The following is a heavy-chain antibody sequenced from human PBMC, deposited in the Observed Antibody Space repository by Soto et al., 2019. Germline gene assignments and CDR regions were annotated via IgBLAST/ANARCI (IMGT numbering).Heavy chain of an antibody. J-gene: IGHJ2*01. Sequence: QVQLVQSGAEVKKPGSSVKVSCKASGGTFSRYAISWVRQAPGQGLEWMGGITPMFGTANYAQKFQGRVTITADASTNTVHMELRRLRSEDTAVYYCAQTLGSAVAGPGRFDLWCRGTLVIVSS. CDR1: GGTFSRYA. V-gene: IGHV1-69*12. D-gene: IGHD6-19*01. CDR3: AQTLGSAVAGPGRFDL. CDR2: ITPMFGTA.